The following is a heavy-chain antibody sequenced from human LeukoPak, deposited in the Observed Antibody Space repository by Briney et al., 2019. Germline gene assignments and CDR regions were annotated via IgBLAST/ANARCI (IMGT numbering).Heavy chain of an antibody. J-gene: IGHJ5*02. Sequence: ESLKISCQGSGYSFAFYWIAWVRQKPGKGLEWMGIIYPGDSDTTYSPSFQGQVTISAARSISTAYLQWTSLKASDTAMYYCARAHSGATMTPWGFDPWGQGTLVTVSS. CDR1: GYSFAFYW. D-gene: IGHD1-26*01. CDR3: ARAHSGATMTPWGFDP. CDR2: IYPGDSDT. V-gene: IGHV5-51*01.